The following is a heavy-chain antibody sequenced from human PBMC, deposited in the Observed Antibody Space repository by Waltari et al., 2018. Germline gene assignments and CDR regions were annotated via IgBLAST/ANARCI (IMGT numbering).Heavy chain of an antibody. CDR3: ARRRVGNSGDDT. V-gene: IGHV3-23*01. Sequence: DVQLLESGGGLVQPGGSLSLSCAASGLTFSSHFMSWARQAPGKGPEWVSSVSPGGVTTYYADSVKGRFTTSRDNSKNMLSLQMNSLRVEDTAVYYCARRRVGNSGDDTWGQGTLVIVSS. CDR2: VSPGGVTT. J-gene: IGHJ5*02. CDR1: GLTFSSHF. D-gene: IGHD3-10*01.